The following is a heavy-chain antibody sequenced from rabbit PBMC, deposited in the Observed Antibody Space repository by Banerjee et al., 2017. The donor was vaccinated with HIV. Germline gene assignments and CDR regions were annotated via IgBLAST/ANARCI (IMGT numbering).Heavy chain of an antibody. CDR2: IYTGSGST. D-gene: IGHD2-1*01. V-gene: IGHV1S40*01. Sequence: QSLEESGGDLVKPGASLTLTCTASGFSFSSSYYMCWVRQAPGKGLEWIGCIYTGSGSTYYASWAKGRFTITRSTSLKTVTLQMTSLTAADTATYFCARDPSYDEYGDSLYYFDLWGQGTLVTVS. CDR3: ARDPSYDEYGDSLYYFDL. J-gene: IGHJ4*01. CDR1: GFSFSSSYY.